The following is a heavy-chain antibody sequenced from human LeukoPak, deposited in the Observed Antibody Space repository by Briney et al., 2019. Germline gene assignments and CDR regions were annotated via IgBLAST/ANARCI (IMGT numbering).Heavy chain of an antibody. CDR2: ISSSTYI. Sequence: GGSLRLSCAASGFTFSSYSMNWVRQAPGKGLEWVSSISSSTYIYYADSVKGRFTISRDNAKNSLYLQMNSLRAEDTAVYYCAREYLDGSGYPTFDYWGQEPLVT. V-gene: IGHV3-21*01. D-gene: IGHD3-22*01. CDR1: GFTFSSYS. CDR3: AREYLDGSGYPTFDY. J-gene: IGHJ4*02.